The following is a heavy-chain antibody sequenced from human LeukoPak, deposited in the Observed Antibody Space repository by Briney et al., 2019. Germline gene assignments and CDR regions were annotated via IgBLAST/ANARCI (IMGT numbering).Heavy chain of an antibody. J-gene: IGHJ5*02. CDR1: GGSISSSSYY. CDR2: IHYRGST. D-gene: IGHD2-8*02. CDR3: ATDFDNTGLQGFDP. Sequence: SETLSLTCTVSGGSISSSSYYWGWIRQPPGKGLEWIGSIHYRGSTYYTSSLKSRVIISVDASKNQFSLKLTSATAADTAVYNCATDFDNTGLQGFDPWGQGTLVTVSS. V-gene: IGHV4-39*02.